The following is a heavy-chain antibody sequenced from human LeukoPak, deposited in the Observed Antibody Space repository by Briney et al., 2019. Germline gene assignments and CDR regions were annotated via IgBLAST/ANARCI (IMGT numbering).Heavy chain of an antibody. CDR2: IYASGNT. V-gene: IGHV4-4*07. CDR1: GGSISSYY. J-gene: IGHJ4*02. CDR3: ARGRGSSWYYFDS. Sequence: SETLSLTCTVSGGSISSYYRSWVRQPAGKGLEWIGRIYASGNTNYNPSLKGRLTMTVDTSKNQSSLNLSSVTAADTAVYYCARGRGSSWYYFDSWGQGTLVTVSS. D-gene: IGHD6-13*01.